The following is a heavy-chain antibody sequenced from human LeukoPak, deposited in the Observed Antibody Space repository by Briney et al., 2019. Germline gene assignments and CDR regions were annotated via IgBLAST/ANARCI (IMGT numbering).Heavy chain of an antibody. J-gene: IGHJ4*02. CDR2: ISGSGGST. V-gene: IGHV3-23*01. CDR3: AKDSTVTYDY. D-gene: IGHD4-17*01. Sequence: TAGSLRLSCAAYGFTFSSYAMSWVCQGPGKELNRVSAISGSGGSTYYGDCVKGRFTISRDNSKDTLYLQINSLRAEDTAVYYCAKDSTVTYDYWGQGTLVTVSS. CDR1: GFTFSSYA.